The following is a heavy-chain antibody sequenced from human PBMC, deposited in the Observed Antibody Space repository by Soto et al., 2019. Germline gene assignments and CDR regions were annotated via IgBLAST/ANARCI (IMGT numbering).Heavy chain of an antibody. Sequence: QVQLQESGPGLVKPSETLSLTCTVSGGSVSSGSYYWSWIRQPPGKGLEWIGYIYYSGSTNYNPSLKSRVTISVDTSKNQFSLKLSSVTAADTAVYYCARDHSNHYFDYWGQGTLVTVSS. J-gene: IGHJ4*02. D-gene: IGHD4-4*01. CDR2: IYYSGST. CDR1: GGSVSSGSYY. CDR3: ARDHSNHYFDY. V-gene: IGHV4-61*01.